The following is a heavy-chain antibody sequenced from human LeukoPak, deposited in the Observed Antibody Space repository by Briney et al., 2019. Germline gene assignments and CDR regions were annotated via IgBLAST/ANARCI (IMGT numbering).Heavy chain of an antibody. CDR1: GFTVSSNH. CDR3: ARDSRSVGATWFDP. Sequence: QAGGSLRLSCEASGFTVSSNHMSGVRKPPGKGLEWVSVIYSGGSTHYADSVKGRFTISRDNSKNTLYLQMNSLRAEDTAVYYCARDSRSVGATWFDPWGQGTLVTVSS. CDR2: IYSGGST. J-gene: IGHJ5*02. V-gene: IGHV3-53*01. D-gene: IGHD1-26*01.